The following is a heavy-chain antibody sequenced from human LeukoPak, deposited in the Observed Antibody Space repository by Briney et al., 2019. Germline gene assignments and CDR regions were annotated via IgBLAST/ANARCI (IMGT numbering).Heavy chain of an antibody. CDR1: GFTFSSYS. CDR3: XRDSYGYGGYYYYYMDV. V-gene: IGHV3-21*01. Sequence: GGSLRLSCATSGFTFSSYSMNWVRQAPGKGLEWVSSISSSSSYMYYADSVKGRFTISRDNAKNSLYLQMNSLRAEDTAVYYCXRDSYGYGGYYYYYMDVWGKGTTVTVSS. CDR2: ISSSSSYM. J-gene: IGHJ6*03. D-gene: IGHD5-18*01.